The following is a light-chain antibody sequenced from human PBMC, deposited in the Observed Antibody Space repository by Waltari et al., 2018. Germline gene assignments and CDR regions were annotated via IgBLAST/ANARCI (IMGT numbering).Light chain of an antibody. Sequence: EIVMMQSPGTLFASPGERVILSCRASQSVGSNLAWYQQKPGQAPRLLIYGASTRATDIPGQFSGSGSGTGFTLTISSLQSEDFALYYCQQYYNWPRTFGQGTKVEIK. J-gene: IGKJ1*01. CDR1: QSVGSN. CDR3: QQYYNWPRT. CDR2: GAS. V-gene: IGKV3-15*01.